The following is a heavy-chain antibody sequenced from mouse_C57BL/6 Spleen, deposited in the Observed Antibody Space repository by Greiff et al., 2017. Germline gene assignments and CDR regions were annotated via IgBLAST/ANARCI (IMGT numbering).Heavy chain of an antibody. J-gene: IGHJ1*03. CDR1: GYTFTSYW. CDR3: VYYCGTSYWYFEV. Sequence: QVQLQQSGAELVKPGASVKLSCKASGYTFTSYWMHWVKQRPGQGLEWIGMIHPNSGSTTYNEKFKSKATLTVDKSSSTAYMQLSILTSEDSAVYYCVYYCGTSYWYFEVWGTGATVTVSS. CDR2: IHPNSGST. V-gene: IGHV1-64*01. D-gene: IGHD1-1*01.